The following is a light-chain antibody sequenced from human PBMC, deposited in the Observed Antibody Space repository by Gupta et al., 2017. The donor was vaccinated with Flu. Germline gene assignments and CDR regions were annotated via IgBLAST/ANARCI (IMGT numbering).Light chain of an antibody. J-gene: IGKJ1*01. CDR2: KGS. CDR1: QSASDW. CDR3: QQYDTYPWT. V-gene: IGKV1-5*03. Sequence: DIQMTQSPSTLSASVGDTVTITCRASQSASDWLAWYQQKPGKGPKALIYKGSSLESGVPSSFSGSGFGTEFSLTISGLQPEDFATYYCQQYDTYPWTFGLGTRVEIK.